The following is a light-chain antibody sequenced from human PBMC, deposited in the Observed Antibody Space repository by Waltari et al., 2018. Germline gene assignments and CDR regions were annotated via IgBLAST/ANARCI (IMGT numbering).Light chain of an antibody. V-gene: IGKV4-1*01. CDR2: WAS. CDR1: QSFLYSSNNKNY. CDR3: QQYYSTPLT. Sequence: DIVMTQSPDSLAASLGERATINFKSSQSFLYSSNNKNYLAWYQQKPGQPPKLLIYWASTREYGLPDRFSGSGSGTDFTLTISSLQAEDVAVYYCQQYYSTPLTFGGGTKVEIK. J-gene: IGKJ4*01.